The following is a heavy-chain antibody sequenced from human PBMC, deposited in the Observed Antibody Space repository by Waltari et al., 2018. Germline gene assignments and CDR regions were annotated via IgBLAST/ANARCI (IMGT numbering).Heavy chain of an antibody. CDR2: ISWNGHRI. D-gene: IGHD3-10*01. V-gene: IGHV3-9*01. CDR1: GFTFDDYA. Sequence: EVQLVESGGGLVQPGRSLRLSCAASGFTFDDYAMHWVRQAPGNGLEWVSGISWNGHRIDYAGSVKGRFTISRDNAKNSLYLQMNSLRAEDTALYYCAKTTYFGSGTYSRFDYWGQGTLVTVSS. J-gene: IGHJ4*02. CDR3: AKTTYFGSGTYSRFDY.